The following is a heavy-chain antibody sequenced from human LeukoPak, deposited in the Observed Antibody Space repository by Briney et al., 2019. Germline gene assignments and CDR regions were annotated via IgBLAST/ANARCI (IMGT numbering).Heavy chain of an antibody. CDR2: IYYSGTT. CDR3: ARRLADRYSYFDY. J-gene: IGHJ4*02. CDR1: GGSISSDYY. V-gene: IGHV4-31*03. Sequence: SQTLSLTCTVPGGSISSDYYWSWIRQLPGKGLEWIGYIYYSGTTYYHTSLESRVTISLDTSKNQFSLKLSSVTAADTAVYYCARRLADRYSYFDYWGQGALVTVSS. D-gene: IGHD2-21*01.